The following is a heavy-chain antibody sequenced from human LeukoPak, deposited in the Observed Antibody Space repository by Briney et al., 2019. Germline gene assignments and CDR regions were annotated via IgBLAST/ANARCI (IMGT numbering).Heavy chain of an antibody. CDR1: GGSISSSSYY. CDR3: ARGVSGCSPFGGDAFDI. V-gene: IGHV4-39*07. CDR2: IYYSGST. Sequence: SETLSLTCTVSGGSISSSSYYWGWIRQPPGKGLEWIGSIYYSGSTYYNPSLKSRVTISVDTSKNQFSLKLSSVTAADTAVYYCARGVSGCSPFGGDAFDIWGQGTMVTVSS. J-gene: IGHJ3*02. D-gene: IGHD3-16*01.